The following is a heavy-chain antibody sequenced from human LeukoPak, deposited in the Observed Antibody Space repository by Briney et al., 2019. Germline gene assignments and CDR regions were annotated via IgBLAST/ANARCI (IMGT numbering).Heavy chain of an antibody. Sequence: GGSLRLSCAASGFTFSIYAMSWVRQAPGKGLEWVSGISGSGGSTFYADSVKGRFTISRDNSKNTLYLQMNSLRAEDTAVYYCAKDTGYCSGGSCDTNWFDPWGQGTLVTVSS. CDR1: GFTFSIYA. D-gene: IGHD2-15*01. CDR2: ISGSGGST. V-gene: IGHV3-23*01. CDR3: AKDTGYCSGGSCDTNWFDP. J-gene: IGHJ5*02.